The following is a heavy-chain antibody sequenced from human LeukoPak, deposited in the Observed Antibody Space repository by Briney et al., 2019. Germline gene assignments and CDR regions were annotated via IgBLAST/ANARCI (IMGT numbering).Heavy chain of an antibody. CDR2: SNWNGGST. CDR1: GFTFSSYS. D-gene: IGHD2-2*01. CDR3: ASGTSQIPRFRYYYGMDV. V-gene: IGHV3-20*04. Sequence: PGGSLRLSCAASGFTFSSYSINWVRQAPGKALEWVCGSNWNGGSTGYADSVKGRFTISRDNAKNSLYLQMNRLRAEDTALYYCASGTSQIPRFRYYYGMDVWGQGTTVTVSS. J-gene: IGHJ6*02.